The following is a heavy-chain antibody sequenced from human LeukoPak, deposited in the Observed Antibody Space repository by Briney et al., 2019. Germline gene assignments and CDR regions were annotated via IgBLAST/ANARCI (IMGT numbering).Heavy chain of an antibody. Sequence: PGGSLRLSCAASTFSFSDYPLHWVRQAPGKGLERVAVISYDGDDQYYAHSVKGRFTISRDNSKNTLYLQMDSLISDDTAVYYCARAYHEDYYFDFWGQGTLVIVSS. CDR3: ARAYHEDYYFDF. CDR2: ISYDGDDQ. CDR1: TFSFSDYP. D-gene: IGHD1-14*01. J-gene: IGHJ4*02. V-gene: IGHV3-30*08.